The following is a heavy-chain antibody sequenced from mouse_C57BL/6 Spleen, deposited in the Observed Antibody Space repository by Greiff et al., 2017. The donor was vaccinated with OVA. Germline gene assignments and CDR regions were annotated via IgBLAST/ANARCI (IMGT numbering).Heavy chain of an antibody. CDR2: ISSGSSTI. V-gene: IGHV5-17*01. D-gene: IGHD1-1*01. CDR3: ARTLLLRSYYFDY. CDR1: GFTFSDYG. J-gene: IGHJ2*01. Sequence: EVQGVESGGGLVKPGGSLKLSCAASGFTFSDYGMHWVRQAPEKGLEWVAYISSGSSTIYYADTVQGRFTLSRDNAKNTLFLKMTRLRYEDTARYYCARTLLLRSYYFDYWGQGTTLTVSA.